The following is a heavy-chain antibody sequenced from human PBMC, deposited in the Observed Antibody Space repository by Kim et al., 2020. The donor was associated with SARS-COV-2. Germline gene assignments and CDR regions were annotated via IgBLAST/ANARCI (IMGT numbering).Heavy chain of an antibody. Sequence: GGSLRLSCAASGFTFKNYSMNWVRQAPGRGLEWISFISSSGRYIFYADSVKGRFIISRDNAGNSLYLQMNSLRVDDTALYYCARDPTCGDWNYTNWIDS. CDR2: ISSSGRYI. D-gene: IGHD1-7*01. V-gene: IGHV3-21*01. J-gene: IGHJ5*01. CDR3: ARDPTCGDWNYTNWIDS. CDR1: GFTFKNYS.